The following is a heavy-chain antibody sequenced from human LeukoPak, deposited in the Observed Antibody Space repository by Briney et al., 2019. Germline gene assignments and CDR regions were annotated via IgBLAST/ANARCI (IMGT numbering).Heavy chain of an antibody. Sequence: GGSLRLSCAAPGFTFSTFAMIWVRQPPGKGLEWVSSIFPSGGEIHYADSVGGRFTISRDNSKSTLSLQMNSLRAEDTAIYYCATYRQVLLPFESWGQGTLVTVSS. CDR2: IFPSGGEI. J-gene: IGHJ4*02. V-gene: IGHV3-23*01. CDR3: ATYRQVLLPFES. CDR1: GFTFSTFA. D-gene: IGHD2-8*02.